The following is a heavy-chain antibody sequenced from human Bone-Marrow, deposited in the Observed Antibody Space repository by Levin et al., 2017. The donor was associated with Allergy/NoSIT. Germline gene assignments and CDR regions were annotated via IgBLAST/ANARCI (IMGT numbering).Heavy chain of an antibody. J-gene: IGHJ4*02. D-gene: IGHD2/OR15-2a*01. Sequence: AGGSLRLSCAASGFTFSGFWMGWVRQAPGKGLEWVANIKPDGSEKSYVDSVKGRFTISRDNAKNSLFLQMNSLRVEDTAVYYCTKDHFYDEYWGQGTLVTVSS. CDR2: IKPDGSEK. V-gene: IGHV3-7*01. CDR3: TKDHFYDEY. CDR1: GFTFSGFW.